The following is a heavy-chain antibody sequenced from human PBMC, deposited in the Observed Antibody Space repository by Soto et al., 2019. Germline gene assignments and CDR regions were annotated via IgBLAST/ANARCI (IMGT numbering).Heavy chain of an antibody. V-gene: IGHV5-51*01. J-gene: IGHJ5*02. CDR2: IYPGDSDT. CDR1: GDSLSYYW. Sequence: GESLKISCKVSGDSLSYYWIGWVRQMPGKGLEWMGIIYPGDSDTRYSPSFQGQVTISADRSISTAYLQWSSLKASDTAMYFCATLRDPFTWFDPWGQGTLVTVSS. CDR3: ATLRDPFTWFDP.